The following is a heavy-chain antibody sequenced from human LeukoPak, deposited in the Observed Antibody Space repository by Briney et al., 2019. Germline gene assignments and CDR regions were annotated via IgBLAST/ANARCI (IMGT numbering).Heavy chain of an antibody. CDR3: AKADAAGDPDY. Sequence: ASVKVSCKASGYTFTGYYMHWVRQAPGQGLEWMGIINPNRGGTNYAQKFQGRVTMTRDTSITTAYMELSRLRSDDAAVYYCAKADAAGDPDYWGQGTLVTVSS. J-gene: IGHJ4*02. D-gene: IGHD6-13*01. CDR1: GYTFTGYY. CDR2: INPNRGGT. V-gene: IGHV1-2*02.